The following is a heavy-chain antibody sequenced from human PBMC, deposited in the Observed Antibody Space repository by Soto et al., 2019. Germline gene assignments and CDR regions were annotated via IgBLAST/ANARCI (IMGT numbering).Heavy chain of an antibody. CDR1: GFTFNSYG. D-gene: IGHD4-17*01. CDR3: AKDPDYGDYESHYYYYGMDV. CDR2: ISYDGSNK. Sequence: GGSLRLSCAASGFTFNSYGMHWVRQAPGKGLEWVAVISYDGSNKYYADSVKGRFTISRDNSKNTLYLQMNSLRAEDTAVYYCAKDPDYGDYESHYYYYGMDVWGQGTTVTVSS. J-gene: IGHJ6*02. V-gene: IGHV3-30*18.